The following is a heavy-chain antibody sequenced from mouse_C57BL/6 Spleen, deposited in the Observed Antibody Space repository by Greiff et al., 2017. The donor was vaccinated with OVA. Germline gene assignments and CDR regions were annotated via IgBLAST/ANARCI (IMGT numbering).Heavy chain of an antibody. D-gene: IGHD1-1*01. J-gene: IGHJ1*03. CDR3: AKNSGYGSSNWYFDV. Sequence: QVQLKQSGPGLVQPSQSLSITCTVSGFSLTSYGVHWVRQSPGKGLEWLGVIWRGGSTDYNAAFMSRLSITKDNSKSQVFFKMNSLQADDTAIYYCAKNSGYGSSNWYFDVWGTGTTVTVSS. CDR2: IWRGGST. V-gene: IGHV2-5*01. CDR1: GFSLTSYG.